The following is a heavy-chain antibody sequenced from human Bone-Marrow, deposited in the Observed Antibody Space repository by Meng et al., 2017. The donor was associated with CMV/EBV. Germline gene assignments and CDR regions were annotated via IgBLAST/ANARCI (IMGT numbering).Heavy chain of an antibody. CDR2: IIPIFGTA. D-gene: IGHD1-14*01. J-gene: IGHJ4*02. CDR3: VKSGIPPHWDY. V-gene: IGHV1-69*01. CDR1: GGTFSSYA. Sequence: QVQLVQFGAEVTKRGSSLKVSCQASGGTFSSYAISWVRQAPGQGLEWMGGIIPIFGTANYAQKFQGRVTITADESTSTAYMELSSLRSEDTAVYYCVKSGIPPHWDYWGQGTLVTVSS.